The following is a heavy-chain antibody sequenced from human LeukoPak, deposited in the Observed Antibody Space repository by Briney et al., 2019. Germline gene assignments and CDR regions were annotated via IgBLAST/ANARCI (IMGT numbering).Heavy chain of an antibody. J-gene: IGHJ3*02. CDR1: GGSINNNNDY. D-gene: IGHD7-27*01. CDR3: ARDPPGADDAFDI. CDR2: IHYSGRT. V-gene: IGHV4-31*03. Sequence: SETLSLTSTVSGGSINNNNDYWSWIRQHPGQGLEWIGYIHYSGRTFYNPSLKSRLTISVDTSNNQLSLKLSSVTAADAAVYYSARDPPGADDAFDIWGQGTMVTVSS.